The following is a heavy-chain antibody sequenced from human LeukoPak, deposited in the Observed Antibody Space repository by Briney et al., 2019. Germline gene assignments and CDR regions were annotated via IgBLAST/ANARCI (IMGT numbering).Heavy chain of an antibody. V-gene: IGHV3-23*01. Sequence: GSLRLSCAASGFPFSSYAMSWVRQARGKGLEWVSAISGSGGSTYYADSVKGRFTISRDNSKNTLYLQMNSLRAEDTAIYYCAKDPSYYYDNSGYYSFDYWGQGTLVTVSS. D-gene: IGHD3-22*01. CDR1: GFPFSSYA. CDR3: AKDPSYYYDNSGYYSFDY. J-gene: IGHJ4*02. CDR2: ISGSGGST.